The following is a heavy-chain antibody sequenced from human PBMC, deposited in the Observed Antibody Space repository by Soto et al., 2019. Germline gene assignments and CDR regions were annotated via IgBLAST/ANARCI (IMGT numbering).Heavy chain of an antibody. V-gene: IGHV4-59*01. CDR1: AGSIGSYH. D-gene: IGHD4-17*01. CDR2: VYYTGTT. J-gene: IGHJ4*02. CDR3: ARDTVLTGMFDF. Sequence: SETLSLTCTVSAGSIGSYHWSWVRQPPGKGLEWIASVYYTGTTNYNPSLGSRVTISIDAPENQISLKLTSVTAADTAFYYCARDTVLTGMFDFWGQGTLVTVSS.